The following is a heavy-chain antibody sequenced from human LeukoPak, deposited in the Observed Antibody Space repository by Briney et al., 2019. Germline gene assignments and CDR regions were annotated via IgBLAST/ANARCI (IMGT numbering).Heavy chain of an antibody. V-gene: IGHV3-21*01. D-gene: IGHD6-6*01. J-gene: IGHJ4*02. CDR3: ARDLYQLLGLEYSSSSGFDY. Sequence: GGSLRLSCAASGFTFSSYSMNWVRQAPGKGLEWVSSISSSSSYIYYADSVKGRFTISRDNAKNSLYLQMNSLIAEDTAVYYCARDLYQLLGLEYSSSSGFDYWGQGTLVTVSS. CDR2: ISSSSSYI. CDR1: GFTFSSYS.